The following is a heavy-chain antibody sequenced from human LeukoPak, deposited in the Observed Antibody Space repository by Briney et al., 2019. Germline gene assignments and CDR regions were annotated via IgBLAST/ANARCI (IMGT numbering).Heavy chain of an antibody. Sequence: ASVKVSCKASGYTFTSYDINWVRQATGQGLEWMGWMNPNSGNTGYAQKFRGRVTMTRNTSISTAYIELSSLRSEDTAVYYCARPWGSSSLNAFDIWGQGTMVTVSS. CDR1: GYTFTSYD. CDR2: MNPNSGNT. D-gene: IGHD6-6*01. J-gene: IGHJ3*02. V-gene: IGHV1-8*01. CDR3: ARPWGSSSLNAFDI.